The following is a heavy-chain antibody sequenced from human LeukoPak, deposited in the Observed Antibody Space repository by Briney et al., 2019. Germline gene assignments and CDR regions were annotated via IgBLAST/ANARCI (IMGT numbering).Heavy chain of an antibody. J-gene: IGHJ6*04. Sequence: ASVKVSCKASGYTFTSYGITWVRQAPGQGLEWMGWISAYNGNTKYAQKFQGRVTMTTDTSTSTTYMELRSLRSDDTAVYYCARDLSIDYYDSGSPHYYYGMDVWGKGPTVTVSS. CDR2: ISAYNGNT. D-gene: IGHD3-10*01. V-gene: IGHV1-18*04. CDR3: ARDLSIDYYDSGSPHYYYGMDV. CDR1: GYTFTSYG.